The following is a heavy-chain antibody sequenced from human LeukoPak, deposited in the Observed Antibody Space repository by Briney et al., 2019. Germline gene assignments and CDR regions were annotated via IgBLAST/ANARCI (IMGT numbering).Heavy chain of an antibody. CDR3: ARSGRYSTTHFDY. CDR2: IIPILGTA. V-gene: IGHV1-69*01. D-gene: IGHD3-9*01. CDR1: GGTFSSYA. Sequence: SVKVSCKASGGTFSSYAISWVRQAPGQGLEWMGGIIPILGTANYAQKFQGRVTITADESTSTAYMELSSLRSEDTAVYYCARSGRYSTTHFDYWGQGTLVTVSS. J-gene: IGHJ4*02.